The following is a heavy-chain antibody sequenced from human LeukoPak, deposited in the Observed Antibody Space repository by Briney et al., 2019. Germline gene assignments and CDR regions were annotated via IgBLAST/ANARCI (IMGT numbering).Heavy chain of an antibody. J-gene: IGHJ2*01. CDR1: GFTFSNFG. V-gene: IGHV3-30*02. CDR2: IRYDGSNK. CDR3: ASALRGAYGDYFRRLNWFFDV. Sequence: PGGSLRLSCAASGFTFSNFGMHWVRQAPGNGLEWVAFIRYDGSNKYYADSVKGRFTISRDNSKNTLYLQMNSLRAEDTAVYYCASALRGAYGDYFRRLNWFFDVWGRGTLVTVSS. D-gene: IGHD4-17*01.